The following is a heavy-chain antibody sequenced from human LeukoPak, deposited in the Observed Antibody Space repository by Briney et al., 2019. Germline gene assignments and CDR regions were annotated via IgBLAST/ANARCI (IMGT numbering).Heavy chain of an antibody. CDR3: ARGWPYFDC. D-gene: IGHD2-15*01. CDR1: GGSISSYY. V-gene: IGHV4-59*01. Sequence: PSETLSFTCTVSGGSISSYYWSWIRQPPGKGLECIGYIYYSGSTNYNPSLKSRVTISVDTSKNQFSLKLSSVTAADTAVYYCARGWPYFDCWGQGTLVTVSS. CDR2: IYYSGST. J-gene: IGHJ4*02.